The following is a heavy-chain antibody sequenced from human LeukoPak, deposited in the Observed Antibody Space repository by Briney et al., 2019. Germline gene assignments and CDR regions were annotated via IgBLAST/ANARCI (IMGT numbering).Heavy chain of an antibody. J-gene: IGHJ4*02. CDR1: GFTFSSYA. CDR3: ARVKTGSASRFTIPDY. V-gene: IGHV3-48*01. Sequence: PGGSLRLSCAASGFTFSSYAMSWVRQAPGKGLEWVSYISSSSSTIYYADSVKGRFTISRDNAKNSLYLQMNSLRAEDTAVYYCARVKTGSASRFTIPDYWGQGTLVTVSS. D-gene: IGHD3-3*01. CDR2: ISSSSSTI.